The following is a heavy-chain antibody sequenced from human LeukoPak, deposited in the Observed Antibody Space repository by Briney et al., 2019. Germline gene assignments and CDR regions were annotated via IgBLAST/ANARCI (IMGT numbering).Heavy chain of an antibody. CDR1: GGSISSYY. CDR3: ARDKGCSGGSCYSDDAFDI. Sequence: SETLSLTCTVSGGSISSYYWSWIRQPPGKGLEWVGYIYYSGSTNYNPSLKSRVTISVDTSNNQFSLKLSSVTAADTAVYYCARDKGCSGGSCYSDDAFDIWGQGTMVTVSS. V-gene: IGHV4-59*01. J-gene: IGHJ3*02. D-gene: IGHD2-15*01. CDR2: IYYSGST.